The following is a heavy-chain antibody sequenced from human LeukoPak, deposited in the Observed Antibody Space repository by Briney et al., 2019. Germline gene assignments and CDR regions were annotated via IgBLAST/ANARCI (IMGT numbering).Heavy chain of an antibody. J-gene: IGHJ4*02. CDR1: GYTFTSYD. CDR3: ARAVAAGYDY. D-gene: IGHD6-13*01. V-gene: IGHV1-8*01. Sequence: GASVKVSCKASGYTFTSYDINWVRQATGQGLEWMGWMSPNSGDTGFAQKFQGRVTMTRNTSITTAYMELSSLRSDDTAIYYCARAVAAGYDYWGQGTLVTVSS. CDR2: MSPNSGDT.